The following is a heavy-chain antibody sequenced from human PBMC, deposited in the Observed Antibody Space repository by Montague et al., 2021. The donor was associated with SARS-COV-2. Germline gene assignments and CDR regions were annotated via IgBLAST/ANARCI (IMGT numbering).Heavy chain of an antibody. Sequence: SETLSLTCAVYGGSFSGYHWTWIRQPPGKGLEWIGEINTSGSTNYNPSLKSRITISVDTSKNQFSLKLTSVTAADTAVYYCARGRIDVNMIVVVVAGASFYMDDWGKGTTVTVSS. V-gene: IGHV4-34*01. CDR3: ARGRIDVNMIVVVVAGASFYMDD. J-gene: IGHJ6*03. D-gene: IGHD3-22*01. CDR2: INTSGST. CDR1: GGSFSGYH.